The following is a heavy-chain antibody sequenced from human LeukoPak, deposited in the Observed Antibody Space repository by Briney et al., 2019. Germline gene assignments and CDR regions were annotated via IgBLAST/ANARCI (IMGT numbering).Heavy chain of an antibody. CDR3: ARHPPWNSYYFDY. D-gene: IGHD1-1*01. Sequence: SETLSHTCAVYGGSFSGYYWSWIRQPPGKGLEWIGEINHSGSTNYNPSLKSRVTISVDTSKNQFSLKLSSVTAADMAVYYCARHPPWNSYYFDYWGQGTLVTVSS. CDR2: INHSGST. CDR1: GGSFSGYY. V-gene: IGHV4-34*01. J-gene: IGHJ4*02.